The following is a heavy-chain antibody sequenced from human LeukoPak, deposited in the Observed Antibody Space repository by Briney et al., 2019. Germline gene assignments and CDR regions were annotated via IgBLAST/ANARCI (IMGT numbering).Heavy chain of an antibody. CDR1: GFTVSSNY. D-gene: IGHD6-19*01. CDR2: IYGGGST. CDR3: ARGAQWLDV. V-gene: IGHV3-53*01. J-gene: IGHJ4*02. Sequence: PGGALRLSCAASGFTVSSNYMSWVRQAPGKELEWVSVIYGGGSTYYADSVKDRFTISRANSKNTLYLQMNSLRAEDTAVYYCARGAQWLDVWGQGTLVTVSS.